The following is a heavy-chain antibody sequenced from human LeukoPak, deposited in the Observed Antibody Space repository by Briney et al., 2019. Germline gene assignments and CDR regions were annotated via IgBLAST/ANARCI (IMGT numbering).Heavy chain of an antibody. CDR1: GFTFSSYS. V-gene: IGHV3-21*01. D-gene: IGHD3-22*01. CDR2: ISSSSSYI. CDR3: ARDKGHDSSGYYPDFDY. J-gene: IGHJ4*02. Sequence: GGSLRLSCAASGFTFSSYSMNWVRQAPGKGLEWVSSISSSSSYIYYADSVKGRFTISRGNAKNSLYLQMNSLRAEDTAVYYCARDKGHDSSGYYPDFDYWGQGTLVTVSS.